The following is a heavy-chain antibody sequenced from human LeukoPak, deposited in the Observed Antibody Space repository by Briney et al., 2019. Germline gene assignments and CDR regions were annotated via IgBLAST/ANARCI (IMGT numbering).Heavy chain of an antibody. D-gene: IGHD6-13*01. Sequence: GASVKVSCKASGYTFTGYYMHWVRQAPGQGLEWMGWINPNSGGTNYAQKFQGRVTMTRDTSISTAYMELSRLRSDDTAVYYCARNPYSSPDAFDIWGQGTMVTVSS. CDR3: ARNPYSSPDAFDI. CDR2: INPNSGGT. CDR1: GYTFTGYY. J-gene: IGHJ3*02. V-gene: IGHV1-2*02.